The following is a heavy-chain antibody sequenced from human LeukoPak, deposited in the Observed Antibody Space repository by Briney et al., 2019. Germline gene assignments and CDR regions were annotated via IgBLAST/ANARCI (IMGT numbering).Heavy chain of an antibody. J-gene: IGHJ4*02. CDR3: AKAPLGRCTGAICHPFDY. Sequence: GGSLRLSCVASGFTFKNYAMSWVRRVPGKGLEWVSAISGSDPGTYYADSVRGRFTISRDNSKNTLYLLMSRLRAQDAAIYYCAKAPLGRCTGAICHPFDYWGQGALVTVSS. D-gene: IGHD7-27*01. CDR2: ISGSDPGT. V-gene: IGHV3-23*01. CDR1: GFTFKNYA.